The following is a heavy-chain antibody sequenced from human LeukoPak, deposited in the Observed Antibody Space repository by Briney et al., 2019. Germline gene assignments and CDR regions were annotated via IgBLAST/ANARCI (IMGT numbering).Heavy chain of an antibody. J-gene: IGHJ4*02. D-gene: IGHD6-19*01. V-gene: IGHV4-4*08. CDR3: ARDRGSGWDFDY. CDR1: GASVRGYY. CDR2: IYTSGST. Sequence: SETLSLTCTVSGASVRGYYWSWIRQPPGKGLEWIGRIYTSGSTNYNPSLKSRVTISVDTSKNQFSLKLSSVTAADTAVYYCARDRGSGWDFDYWGQGTLVTVSS.